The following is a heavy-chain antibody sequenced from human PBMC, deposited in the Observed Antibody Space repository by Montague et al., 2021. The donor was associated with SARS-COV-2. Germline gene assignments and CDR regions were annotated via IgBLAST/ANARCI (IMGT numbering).Heavy chain of an antibody. Sequence: SLRLSCAASGYPFINYAMGWVRQAPGKGLEWVSVISGSGGNTYFADPVRGRFTISRDNSKNTLYLQMNSLRAEDTAVYYCVRKNYYGSGSFSTFDYWGQGTLVTVSS. CDR3: VRKNYYGSGSFSTFDY. V-gene: IGHV3-23*01. CDR2: ISGSGGNT. J-gene: IGHJ4*02. D-gene: IGHD3-10*01. CDR1: GYPFINYA.